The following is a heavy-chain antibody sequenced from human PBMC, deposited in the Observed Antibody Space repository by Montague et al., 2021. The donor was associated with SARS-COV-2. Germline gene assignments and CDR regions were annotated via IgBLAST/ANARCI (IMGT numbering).Heavy chain of an antibody. D-gene: IGHD1/OR15-1a*01. CDR2: FSGSSTKM. CDR3: ARGAGYNWNTEAYALDM. Sequence: SLRLSCAASGFSLSSYSMNWVRQAPGKGLEWVSYFSGSSTKMNFADSVKGRFTISRDIAKNSLYLQMDSLTDEDTAVYYCARGAGYNWNTEAYALDMWGQGTMVVVSS. V-gene: IGHV3-48*02. CDR1: GFSLSSYS. J-gene: IGHJ3*02.